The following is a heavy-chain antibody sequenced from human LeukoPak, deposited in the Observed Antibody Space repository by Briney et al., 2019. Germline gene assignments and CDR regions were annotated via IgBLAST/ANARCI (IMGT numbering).Heavy chain of an antibody. CDR3: ARGDDFDI. CDR1: GGSISSYF. CDR2: IYTSRST. J-gene: IGHJ3*02. V-gene: IGHV4-4*07. Sequence: SETLSLTCTVSGGSISSYFWSWIRQPAGKGLEWIGRIYTSRSTNYNPSLKSRVTMSVDTSKKEFSLKLRSVTAADTAVYYCARGDDFDIWGHGTMVTVSS.